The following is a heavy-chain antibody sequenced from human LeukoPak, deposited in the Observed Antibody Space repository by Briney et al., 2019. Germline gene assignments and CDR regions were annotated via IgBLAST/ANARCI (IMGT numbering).Heavy chain of an antibody. D-gene: IGHD2-15*01. CDR2: IHYSGST. CDR3: ARYEGGRCNPKFDY. J-gene: IGHJ4*01. CDR1: GGSISTYY. Sequence: SETLSLTCTVSGGSISTYYWNWIRQPPGKGLEWIGYIHYSGSTNNNPSLKSRVTISIDTSKNQFSLKLSSVTAADTAVYYCARYEGGRCNPKFDYWGRGTLVTVSS. V-gene: IGHV4-59*01.